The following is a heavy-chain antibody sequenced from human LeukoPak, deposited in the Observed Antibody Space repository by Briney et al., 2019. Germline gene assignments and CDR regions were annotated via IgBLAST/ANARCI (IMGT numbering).Heavy chain of an antibody. CDR2: IWYDGSKK. D-gene: IGHD4-17*01. Sequence: GGSLRLSCAASGFTFNNYGMHWVRQAPGKGLEWVAVIWYDGSKKYYADSVKGRFTISRDNSKNTLYLQMNSLRADDTAIYYCATGTTVTTAFDNWGQGTLVTVSS. CDR3: ATGTTVTTAFDN. V-gene: IGHV3-33*01. CDR1: GFTFNNYG. J-gene: IGHJ4*02.